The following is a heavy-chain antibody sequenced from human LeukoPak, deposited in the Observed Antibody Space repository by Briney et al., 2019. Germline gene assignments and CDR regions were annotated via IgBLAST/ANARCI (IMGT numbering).Heavy chain of an antibody. V-gene: IGHV3-48*04. CDR2: ISSSSSTI. Sequence: AGGSLRLSCAASGFTFSSYSMNWVRQAPGKGLEWVSSISSSSSTIYYADSVRGRFTISRDNAKNSLYLQMNSLRAEDTAVYYCARDFGPRTYCSGGSCYSGGYFDYWGQGTLVTVSS. J-gene: IGHJ4*02. CDR1: GFTFSSYS. D-gene: IGHD2-15*01. CDR3: ARDFGPRTYCSGGSCYSGGYFDY.